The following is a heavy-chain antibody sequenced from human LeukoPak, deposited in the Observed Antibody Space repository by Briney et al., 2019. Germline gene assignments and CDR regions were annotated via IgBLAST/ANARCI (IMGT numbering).Heavy chain of an antibody. CDR2: IIPIFGTA. Sequence: SVKDSCKASGGTFSSYAISWVRQAPGQGLEWMGGIIPIFGTANYAQKFQGRVTITADESTSTAYMELSSLRSEDTAVYYCARVGEHVGEFDYWGQGTLVTVSS. D-gene: IGHD3-16*01. V-gene: IGHV1-69*01. CDR1: GGTFSSYA. J-gene: IGHJ4*02. CDR3: ARVGEHVGEFDY.